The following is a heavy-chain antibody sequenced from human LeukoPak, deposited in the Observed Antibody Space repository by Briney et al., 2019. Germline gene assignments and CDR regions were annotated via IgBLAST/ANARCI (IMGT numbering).Heavy chain of an antibody. J-gene: IGHJ4*02. D-gene: IGHD6-13*01. Sequence: SETLSLTCTVSGGSSSSHFWHWIRQPPGKGLEWIGYISNSGSSNYNPSLKSRVTISVDTSKNQFSLRLRSVSAADTAVYYCARQIASAGTAGFDFWGQGALVTVSS. CDR1: GGSSSSHF. CDR2: ISNSGSS. V-gene: IGHV4-4*09. CDR3: ARQIASAGTAGFDF.